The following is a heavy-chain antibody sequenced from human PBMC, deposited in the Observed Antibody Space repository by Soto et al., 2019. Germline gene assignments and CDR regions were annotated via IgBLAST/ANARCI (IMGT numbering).Heavy chain of an antibody. CDR3: ASESYGGEFDS. V-gene: IGHV1-3*05. CDR2: INAVNGNT. J-gene: IGHJ4*02. D-gene: IGHD4-17*01. CDR1: GYTFTSYA. Sequence: QVQLVQSGAEEKKPGASVKVSSKASGYTFTSYAMHWVRQAPGQRLEVMGWINAVNGNTKYSQKFQGKVTINRDTYASTAYMELSSLRSEDTAVYYCASESYGGEFDSWGQGTLVNVSS.